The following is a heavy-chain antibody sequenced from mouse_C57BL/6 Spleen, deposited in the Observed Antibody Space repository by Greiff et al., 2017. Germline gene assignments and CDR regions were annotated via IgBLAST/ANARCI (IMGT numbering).Heavy chain of an antibody. CDR1: GYTFTSYW. V-gene: IGHV1-64*01. CDR2: IHPNSGST. D-gene: IGHD2-3*01. CDR3: ARRVHGYYVIDY. Sequence: QVQLKQPGAELVKPGASVKLSCKASGYTFTSYWMHWVKQRPGQGLEWIGMIHPNSGSTNYNEKFKSKATLTVDKSSSTAYMQLSSLTSEDSAVYYCARRVHGYYVIDYWGQGTTLTVSS. J-gene: IGHJ2*01.